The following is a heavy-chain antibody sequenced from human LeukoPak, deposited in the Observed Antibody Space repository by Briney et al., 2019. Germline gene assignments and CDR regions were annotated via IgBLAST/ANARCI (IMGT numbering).Heavy chain of an antibody. D-gene: IGHD3-9*01. V-gene: IGHV3-33*01. CDR2: IWYDGSKK. Sequence: GGSLRLSCAASAFTFSSFGMHWVRQAPGKGLEWVAVIWYDGSKKYYADPVKGRFTISRDNSKNTLYLQMNSLRAEDTAVYYCARVANITTFGMDVWGQGTTVTVSS. CDR1: AFTFSSFG. CDR3: ARVANITTFGMDV. J-gene: IGHJ6*02.